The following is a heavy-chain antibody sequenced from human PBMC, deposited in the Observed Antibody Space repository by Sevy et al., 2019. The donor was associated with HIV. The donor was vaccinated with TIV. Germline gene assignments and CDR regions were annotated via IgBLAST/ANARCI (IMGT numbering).Heavy chain of an antibody. CDR3: ARGKSGYGYALNY. D-gene: IGHD5-18*01. V-gene: IGHV3-66*01. CDR1: GFTVNSNY. J-gene: IGHJ4*02. CDR2: IYSDGTT. Sequence: GGSLRLSCAASGFTVNSNYMIWVRQAPGKGLEGVSVIYSDGTTYHADSVKDRFTISRDNFKNTLYLQMNSLRAEDTAVYYCARGKSGYGYALNYWGQGTLVTVSS.